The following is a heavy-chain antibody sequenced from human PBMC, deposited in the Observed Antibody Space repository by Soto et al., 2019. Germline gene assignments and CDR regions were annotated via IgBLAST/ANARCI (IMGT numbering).Heavy chain of an antibody. CDR1: GGSISSYY. CDR3: ARDPGYYDSSGYYYAYNWFDP. D-gene: IGHD3-22*01. Sequence: PSETLSLTCTVSGGSISSYYWIWIRQPPGKGLEWIGYIYYSGSTNYNPSLKSRVTISVDTSKNQFSLKLSSVTAADTAVYYCARDPGYYDSSGYYYAYNWFDPWGQGTLVTVSS. J-gene: IGHJ5*02. CDR2: IYYSGST. V-gene: IGHV4-59*01.